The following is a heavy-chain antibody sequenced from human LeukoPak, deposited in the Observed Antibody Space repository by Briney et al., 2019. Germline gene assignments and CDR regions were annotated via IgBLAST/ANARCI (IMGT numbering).Heavy chain of an antibody. D-gene: IGHD5-24*01. V-gene: IGHV6-1*01. CDR3: ARSLAVGKDGYNLFAGY. J-gene: IGHJ4*02. CDR2: TYYRSKWYN. Sequence: SQTLSLTCAISGDSVSSNSAAWNWIRQSPSRGLEWLGRTYYRSKWYNDYAESVKSRITINPDTSKNQFSLKLSSVTAADTAVYYCARSLAVGKDGYNLFAGYWGQGTLVTVSS. CDR1: GDSVSSNSAA.